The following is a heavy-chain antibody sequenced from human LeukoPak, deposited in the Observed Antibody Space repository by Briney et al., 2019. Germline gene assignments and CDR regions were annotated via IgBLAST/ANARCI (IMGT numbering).Heavy chain of an antibody. D-gene: IGHD3-22*01. CDR3: ARDLGGSYYDSSGYFDY. CDR2: ISAYNGNT. Sequence: ASVRVSCKASGYTFTSYDINWVRQAPGQGLEWMGWISAYNGNTNYAQKLQGRVTMTTDTSTSTAYMELRSLRSDDTAVYYCARDLGGSYYDSSGYFDYWGQGTLVTVSS. CDR1: GYTFTSYD. V-gene: IGHV1-18*01. J-gene: IGHJ4*02.